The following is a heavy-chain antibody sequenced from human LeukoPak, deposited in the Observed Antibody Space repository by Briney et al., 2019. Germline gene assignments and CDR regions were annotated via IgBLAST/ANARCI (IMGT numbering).Heavy chain of an antibody. V-gene: IGHV1-24*01. CDR1: GYTLTELS. J-gene: IGHJ6*02. Sequence: ASVKVSCKVSGYTLTELSMHWVRQAPGKGLEWMGGFDPEDGETIYAQKFQGRVTMTDDTSTDTAYMELSSLRSEDTAVYCCATDLYGLAAAGHYYYYGMDVWGQGTTVTVSS. D-gene: IGHD6-13*01. CDR3: ATDLYGLAAAGHYYYYGMDV. CDR2: FDPEDGET.